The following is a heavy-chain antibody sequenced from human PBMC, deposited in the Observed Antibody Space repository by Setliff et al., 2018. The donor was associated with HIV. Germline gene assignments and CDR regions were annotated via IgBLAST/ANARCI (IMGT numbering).Heavy chain of an antibody. J-gene: IGHJ4*02. V-gene: IGHV4-34*01. CDR2: INHSGST. Sequence: SETLSLTCAVYGGSFSGYYWSWIRQPPGKGLEWIGEINHSGSTNYNPSLESRVTISVDTSKNQFSLKLSSVTAADTAVYYCARVAGSHYFDYWGQGTLVTVSS. CDR1: GGSFSGYY. D-gene: IGHD6-19*01. CDR3: ARVAGSHYFDY.